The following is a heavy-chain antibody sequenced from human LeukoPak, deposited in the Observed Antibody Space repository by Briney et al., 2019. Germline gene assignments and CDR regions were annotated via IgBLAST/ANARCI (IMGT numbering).Heavy chain of an antibody. CDR3: VAGHCTSTTCYDY. D-gene: IGHD2-2*03. Sequence: GGSLRLSCAASGFTVSSNYMSWVRQAPGKGLERVSLIYGGGSTYYADSVKGRFTISRDNSKNTLYLQMNSLRVEDTAVYYCVAGHCTSTTCYDYRGQGTLVTVSS. CDR2: IYGGGST. J-gene: IGHJ4*02. V-gene: IGHV3-66*01. CDR1: GFTVSSNY.